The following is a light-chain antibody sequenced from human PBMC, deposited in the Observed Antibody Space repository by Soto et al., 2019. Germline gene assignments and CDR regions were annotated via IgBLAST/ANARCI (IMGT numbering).Light chain of an antibody. Sequence: EFLLTQSPGTLSLSPGERATLSCRASQTVRNNYLAWYQQKPGQAPRLLIYDASSRATGIPERFSGGGSGTDLTITISRMEPEDFEVYYCQQFSSYTLTFGGGTQVDIK. V-gene: IGKV3-20*01. CDR2: DAS. CDR1: QTVRNNY. J-gene: IGKJ4*01. CDR3: QQFSSYTLT.